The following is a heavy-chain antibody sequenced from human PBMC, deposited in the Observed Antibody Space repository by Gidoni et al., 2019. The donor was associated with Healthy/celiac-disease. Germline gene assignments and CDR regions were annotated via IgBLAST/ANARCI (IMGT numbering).Heavy chain of an antibody. Sequence: QVQLQESRPGLVKPSQTLSLTCTVSGGSISSGGYSWSWFRQHQGKGLEWIGYIYYSGSTYYNPSLKSRVTISVDTSKNQFSLKLSAVTAADTAVYYCARGGNDAFDIWGQVTMVTVSS. J-gene: IGHJ3*02. CDR2: IYYSGST. CDR3: ARGGNDAFDI. D-gene: IGHD2-15*01. V-gene: IGHV4-31*03. CDR1: GGSISSGGYS.